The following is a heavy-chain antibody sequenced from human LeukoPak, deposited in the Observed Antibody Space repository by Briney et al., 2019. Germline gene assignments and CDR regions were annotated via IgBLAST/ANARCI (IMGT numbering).Heavy chain of an antibody. CDR2: IYWNNDN. CDR1: GFSLNTPGVG. D-gene: IGHD4-17*01. Sequence: SGPTLVKPTQTLTLTCTFPGFSLNTPGVGVGWIRQPPGKALEWLALIYWNNDNRYSPSLRSRLTITKDTSKNQVVLTMTKMDPVDTATYYCAHYGDYRFLYYFDHWGQGTLVTVSS. V-gene: IGHV2-5*01. CDR3: AHYGDYRFLYYFDH. J-gene: IGHJ4*02.